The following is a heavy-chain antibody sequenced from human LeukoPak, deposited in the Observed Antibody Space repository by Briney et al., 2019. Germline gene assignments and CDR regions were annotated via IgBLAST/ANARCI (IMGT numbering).Heavy chain of an antibody. CDR1: RFTFTSYS. D-gene: IGHD4-17*01. V-gene: IGHV3-21*05. CDR2: ISFSSSEI. Sequence: GGSLRLSCAASRFTFTSYSMNWVRQAPGKGLEWVSYISFSSSEIYYADSVEGRFTISRDNAKNSLYLQMNSLRAEDTAVYYCARGDYPFLLWGQGTLVTVSS. CDR3: ARGDYPFLL. J-gene: IGHJ4*02.